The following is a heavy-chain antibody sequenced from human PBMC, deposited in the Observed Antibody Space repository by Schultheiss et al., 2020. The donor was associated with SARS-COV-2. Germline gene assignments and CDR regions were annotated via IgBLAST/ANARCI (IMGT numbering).Heavy chain of an antibody. Sequence: GGSLRLSCAASGFTFSSYGMHWVRQAPGKGLEWVAVISYDGSNKYYADSVKGRFTISRDNSKNTLYLQMNSLRAEDTAVYYCAKDRWELRGYFQHWGQGTLGTVSS. V-gene: IGHV3-30*18. D-gene: IGHD1-26*01. CDR1: GFTFSSYG. CDR3: AKDRWELRGYFQH. J-gene: IGHJ1*01. CDR2: ISYDGSNK.